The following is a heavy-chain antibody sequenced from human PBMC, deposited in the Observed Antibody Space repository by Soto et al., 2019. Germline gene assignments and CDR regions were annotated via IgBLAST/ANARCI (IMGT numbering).Heavy chain of an antibody. V-gene: IGHV3-30-3*01. D-gene: IGHD4-4*01. CDR2: ISFDGSNK. CDR3: ARGIDYSLYYGMDV. Sequence: QVQLVESGGGVVQPGRSLRLSCAASGFTFSSYAMHWVRQAPGKGLEWVAVISFDGSNKYYADSVKGRFTISRDNSKNTLYLQMNSLRAEDTAVYYCARGIDYSLYYGMDVWGQGTTVTVSS. CDR1: GFTFSSYA. J-gene: IGHJ6*02.